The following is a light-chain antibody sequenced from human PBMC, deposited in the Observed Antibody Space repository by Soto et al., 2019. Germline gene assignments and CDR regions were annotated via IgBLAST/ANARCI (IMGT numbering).Light chain of an antibody. J-gene: IGLJ1*01. Sequence: QSALTQPASVSGSPGQSITISFTGSGRDIGAYNYVSWYQQHPGKAPKLIIYEVENRPSGVSNRFSASKSAFTASLTISGLQAEDEADYYCSSYTTSYFYVFGPGTKVTVL. V-gene: IGLV2-14*01. CDR1: GRDIGAYNY. CDR3: SSYTTSYFYV. CDR2: EVE.